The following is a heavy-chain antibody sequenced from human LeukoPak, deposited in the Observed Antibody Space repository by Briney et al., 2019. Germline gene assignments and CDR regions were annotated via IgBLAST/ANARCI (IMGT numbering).Heavy chain of an antibody. Sequence: GGSLRLSCAASGLTFSSYWMSWVRQAPGKGLEWVANIKQDGSEKYYVDSVKGRFTISRDNAKNSLYLQMNSLRAEDTAVYYCARDPPMKGCSSTSCYHWFDPWGQGTLVTVSS. CDR3: ARDPPMKGCSSTSCYHWFDP. D-gene: IGHD2-2*01. CDR1: GLTFSSYW. V-gene: IGHV3-7*01. CDR2: IKQDGSEK. J-gene: IGHJ5*02.